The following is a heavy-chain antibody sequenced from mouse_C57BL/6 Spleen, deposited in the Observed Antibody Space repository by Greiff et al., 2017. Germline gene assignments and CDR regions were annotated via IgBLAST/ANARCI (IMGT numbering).Heavy chain of an antibody. CDR2: IRSKSSNYAT. D-gene: IGHD2-1*01. CDR1: GFTFNTYA. CDR3: VREDGTFPYWYFDV. V-gene: IGHV10-3*01. Sequence: EVMLVESGGGLVQPKGSLKLSCAASGFTFNTYAMHWVRQAPGKGLEWVARIRSKSSNYATYYADSVKDRFTISRDDSQSMLYLQMNNLKTEDTAMYYCVREDGTFPYWYFDVWGTGTTVTVSS. J-gene: IGHJ1*03.